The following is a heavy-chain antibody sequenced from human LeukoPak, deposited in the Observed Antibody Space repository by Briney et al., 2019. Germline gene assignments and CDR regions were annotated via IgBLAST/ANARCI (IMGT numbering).Heavy chain of an antibody. CDR3: ATQKWIGTFHY. Sequence: SETLSLTCTVSGASVSSNNYYWSWIRQPPGEGLEWIGYVSYTGIPTYNPSLKSRVTISLDTSKSQFSLQPSSVTAADTAVYYCATQKWIGTFHYSGQGALVTVSS. D-gene: IGHD3-10*01. CDR1: GASVSSNNYY. V-gene: IGHV4-61*01. J-gene: IGHJ4*02. CDR2: VSYTGIP.